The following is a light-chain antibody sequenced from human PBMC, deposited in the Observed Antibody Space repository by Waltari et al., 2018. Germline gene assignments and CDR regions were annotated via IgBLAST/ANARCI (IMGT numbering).Light chain of an antibody. J-gene: IGLJ2*01. CDR2: ADD. CDR1: RSNIGTND. Sequence: QSVLTQTPSVSEAPRQRVTISCSGSRSNIGTNDVNWYQQVPGKAPKLLVFADDLLPSGVSDRFSGSKSGTSASLAISGLRSEDEGVYFCAAWDDSLKGVLFGGGTKLTVL. CDR3: AAWDDSLKGVL. V-gene: IGLV1-36*01.